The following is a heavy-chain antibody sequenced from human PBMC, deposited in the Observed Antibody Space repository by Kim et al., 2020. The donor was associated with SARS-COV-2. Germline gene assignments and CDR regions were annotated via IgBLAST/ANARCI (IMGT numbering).Heavy chain of an antibody. D-gene: IGHD5-18*01. V-gene: IGHV4-39*07. CDR3: ARPVDTAMVTVFDY. Sequence: NPSLKSRVTISVDTSKNQFSLKLSSVTAADTAVYYCARPVDTAMVTVFDYWGQGTLVTVSS. J-gene: IGHJ4*02.